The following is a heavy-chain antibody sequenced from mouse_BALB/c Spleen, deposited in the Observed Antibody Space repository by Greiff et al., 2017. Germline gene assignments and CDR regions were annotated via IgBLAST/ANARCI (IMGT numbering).Heavy chain of an antibody. Sequence: VQVVESGPGLVAPSQSLSITCTVSGFSLTSYGVHWVRQPPGKGLEWLGVIWAGGSTNYNSALMSRLSISKDNSKSQVFLKMNSLQTDDTAMYYCAREERDGYYYAMDYWGQGTSVTVSS. CDR2: IWAGGST. D-gene: IGHD3-3*01. J-gene: IGHJ4*01. CDR1: GFSLTSYG. CDR3: AREERDGYYYAMDY. V-gene: IGHV2-9*02.